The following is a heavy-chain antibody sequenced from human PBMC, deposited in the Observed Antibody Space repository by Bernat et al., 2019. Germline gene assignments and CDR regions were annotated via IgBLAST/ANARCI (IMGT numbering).Heavy chain of an antibody. CDR3: ATRGPTGSYFFDS. V-gene: IGHV3-21*04. CDR2: IGRSGNT. CDR1: GFSFSTYS. J-gene: IGHJ4*02. D-gene: IGHD3-10*01. Sequence: QLVESGGGLVKPGESLRLSCAASGFSFSTYSMNWVRQAPGKGLEWVSSIGRSGNTYYSDSAKGRFTISRDNSKNTLNLQMNTLRAEDTAVYYCATRGPTGSYFFDSWGQGTLVTVSS.